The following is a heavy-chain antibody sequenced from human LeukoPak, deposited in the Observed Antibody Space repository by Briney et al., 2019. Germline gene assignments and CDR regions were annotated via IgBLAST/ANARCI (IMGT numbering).Heavy chain of an antibody. CDR3: ARGSTPSYYYDSSGHFDY. CDR1: GYTFTSYY. J-gene: IGHJ4*02. CDR2: INPSGGTT. D-gene: IGHD3-22*01. V-gene: IGHV1-46*01. Sequence: GASVKVSCKASGYTFTSYYMHWARQAPGQGLEWMGVINPSGGTTNYAQKFQGRVTMTRDTSTSTVYMELSSLRSEDTAVYYCARGSTPSYYYDSSGHFDYWGQGTLVTVSS.